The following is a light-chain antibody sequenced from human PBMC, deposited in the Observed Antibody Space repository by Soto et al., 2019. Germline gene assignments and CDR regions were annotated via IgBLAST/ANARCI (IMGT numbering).Light chain of an antibody. CDR3: CSYAGSSTLV. J-gene: IGLJ3*02. Sequence: QSVLTQPASVSGSHGHSITISCTGTSSDVGSYNLVSWYQQHPGKAPKLMIYEGSKRPSGVSNRFSGSKSGNTASLTISGLQAEDEADYYCCSYAGSSTLVFGGGTKLTVL. CDR2: EGS. CDR1: SSDVGSYNL. V-gene: IGLV2-23*01.